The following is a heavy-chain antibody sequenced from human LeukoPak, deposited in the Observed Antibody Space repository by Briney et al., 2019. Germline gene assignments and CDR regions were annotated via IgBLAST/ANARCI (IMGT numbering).Heavy chain of an antibody. V-gene: IGHV3-33*01. CDR1: GFTFSSYG. CDR2: IWYDGSNK. CDR3: ARERIVVVVAATPPAYYYYGMDV. Sequence: GGSLRLSCAASGFTFSSYGMHWVRQAPGKGLEWVAVIWYDGSNKYYADSVKGRFTISRDNSKNTLYLQMNSLRAEDTAVYYCARERIVVVVAATPPAYYYYGMDVWGKGITVTVSS. J-gene: IGHJ6*04. D-gene: IGHD2-15*01.